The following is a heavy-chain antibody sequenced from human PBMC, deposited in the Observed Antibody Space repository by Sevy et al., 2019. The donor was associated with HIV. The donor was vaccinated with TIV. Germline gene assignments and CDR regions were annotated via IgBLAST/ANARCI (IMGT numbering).Heavy chain of an antibody. CDR1: GFTFSGSA. CDR3: TRTYCSGGSCYYWFDP. V-gene: IGHV3-73*01. CDR2: IRSKANSYAT. D-gene: IGHD2-15*01. Sequence: GGSLRLSCAASGFTFSGSAMHWVRQASGKGLEWVGRIRSKANSYATAYAASVKGRFTISRDDSKKTAYLQMNSLKTEDTAVYYCTRTYCSGGSCYYWFDPWGQGTLVTVSS. J-gene: IGHJ5*02.